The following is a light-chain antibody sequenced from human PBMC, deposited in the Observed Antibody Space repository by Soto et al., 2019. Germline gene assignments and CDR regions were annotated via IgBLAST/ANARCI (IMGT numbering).Light chain of an antibody. V-gene: IGLV2-23*02. J-gene: IGLJ1*01. Sequence: QSALTQPASVSGSPGQSITISCTGTSSDVGSYNLVSWYQQHPGKAPKLMIYEVSKRPSGVSNRFSGSKSGNTASLTISGLQAEDEADYYCCSHAGSSTFYGFGTGTKVTVL. CDR2: EVS. CDR3: CSHAGSSTFYG. CDR1: SSDVGSYNL.